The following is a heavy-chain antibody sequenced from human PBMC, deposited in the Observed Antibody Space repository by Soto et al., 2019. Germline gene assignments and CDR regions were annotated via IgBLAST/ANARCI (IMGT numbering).Heavy chain of an antibody. J-gene: IGHJ6*02. CDR2: IYPGDSNT. CDR1: GYSFTPYW. V-gene: IGHV5-51*01. D-gene: IGHD6-25*01. CDR3: ARRAAGQVYYGMDV. Sequence: GESLKISYKVSGYSFTPYWIGWVRQMHGKGLEWMGIIYPGDSNTKYSPSFQGQVTISADKSISTAYLQWSSLKASDTAMYYCARRAAGQVYYGMDVWGQGTTVTVSS.